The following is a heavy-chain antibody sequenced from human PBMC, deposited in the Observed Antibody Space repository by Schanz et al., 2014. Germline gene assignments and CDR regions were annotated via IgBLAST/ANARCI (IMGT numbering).Heavy chain of an antibody. CDR2: ISDRGDGT. CDR1: GFTFTTFA. J-gene: IGHJ4*02. V-gene: IGHV3-23*04. Sequence: DVQVVESGGDLVQPGGSLRLSCATSGFTFTTFAMTWVRQAPGKGLEWVSGISDRGDGTNYGDSVRGRFTISRDNSRNTVYLQMNNVGVDDTATYYCVKTDAGWRFDYWGQGTLVIVSS. CDR3: VKTDAGWRFDY. D-gene: IGHD6-19*01.